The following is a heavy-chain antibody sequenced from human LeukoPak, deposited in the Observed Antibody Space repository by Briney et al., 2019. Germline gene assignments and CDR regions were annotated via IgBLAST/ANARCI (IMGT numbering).Heavy chain of an antibody. D-gene: IGHD3-10*01. Sequence: PSETLSLTCAVSGGSISSGGYSWSWIRQPPGKGLEWIGYIYHSGSTYYNPSLKSRVTISVDRSKNQFSLKLSSVTAADTAVYYYAHARGDYWGQGTLVTVSS. V-gene: IGHV4-30-2*01. CDR1: GGSISSGGYS. J-gene: IGHJ4*02. CDR2: IYHSGST. CDR3: AHARGDY.